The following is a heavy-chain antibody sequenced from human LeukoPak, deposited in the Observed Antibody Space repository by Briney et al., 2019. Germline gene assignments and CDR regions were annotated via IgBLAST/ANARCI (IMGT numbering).Heavy chain of an antibody. CDR3: ARSWAGMYYPFYYFDY. V-gene: IGHV4-30-2*01. CDR2: INHRGST. CDR1: GGSISSGGYY. D-gene: IGHD2-8*01. Sequence: SQTLSLTCTVSGGSISSGGYYWSWIRQPPGKGLEWIAEINHRGSTHYNPSLKSRVNISADTSKSQFSLNLDSVTAADTAVYYCARSWAGMYYPFYYFDYWGQGSLVTVSS. J-gene: IGHJ4*02.